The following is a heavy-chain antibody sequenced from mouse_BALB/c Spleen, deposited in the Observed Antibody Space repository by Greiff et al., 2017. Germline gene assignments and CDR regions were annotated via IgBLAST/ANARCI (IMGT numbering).Heavy chain of an antibody. Sequence: EVMLVESGGGLVKPGGSLKLSCAASGFTFSDYYMYWVRQTPEKRLEWVATISDGGSYTYYPDSVKGRFTISRDNAKNNLYLQMSSLKSEDTAMYYCARGIYYGNTGFAYWGQGTLVTVSA. D-gene: IGHD2-1*01. CDR2: ISDGGSYT. CDR3: ARGIYYGNTGFAY. CDR1: GFTFSDYY. J-gene: IGHJ3*01. V-gene: IGHV5-4*02.